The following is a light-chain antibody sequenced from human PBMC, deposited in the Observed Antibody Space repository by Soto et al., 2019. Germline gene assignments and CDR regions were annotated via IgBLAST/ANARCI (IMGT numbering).Light chain of an antibody. J-gene: IGLJ1*01. CDR1: NSNVGNNS. CDR3: GTWDSSLSGEV. CDR2: DNY. V-gene: IGLV1-51*01. Sequence: QSVLTQPPSVSAAPGQKVTISCSGGNSNVGNNSVSWYQQLPRTAPKLLIYDNYKRPSGIPDRFSGSKSGSSAILAITALQTGDEADYYCGTWDSSLSGEVFGTGTKLTVL.